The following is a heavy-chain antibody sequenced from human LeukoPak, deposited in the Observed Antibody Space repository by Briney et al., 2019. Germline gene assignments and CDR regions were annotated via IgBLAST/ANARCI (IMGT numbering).Heavy chain of an antibody. CDR2: MYYGGNT. J-gene: IGHJ4*02. CDR1: GGSMSSYY. CDR3: ARHETGGSYPLKY. V-gene: IGHV4-59*08. D-gene: IGHD1-26*01. Sequence: ETLSLTCAVSGGSMSSYYWSWIRQPPGKGLEWIAYMYYGGNTDYNPSLKSRVTISIDTSNNQFSLKLSSVTAADTAMYYCARHETGGSYPLKYWGQGLLVTVSS.